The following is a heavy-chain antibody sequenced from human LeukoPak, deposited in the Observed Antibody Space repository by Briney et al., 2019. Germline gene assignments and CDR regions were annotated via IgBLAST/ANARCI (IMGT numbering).Heavy chain of an antibody. CDR1: GGSFSGYY. Sequence: SETLSLTCAVYGGSFSGYYWTWIRQPPGKGLEWVGEINHSRNTNYSPALKSRATISVDTSKNQFSLTLSSVTAADTAVYYCARGSWQLAEEVYWGQGTLVTVSS. J-gene: IGHJ4*02. V-gene: IGHV4-34*01. D-gene: IGHD6-6*01. CDR3: ARGSWQLAEEVY. CDR2: INHSRNT.